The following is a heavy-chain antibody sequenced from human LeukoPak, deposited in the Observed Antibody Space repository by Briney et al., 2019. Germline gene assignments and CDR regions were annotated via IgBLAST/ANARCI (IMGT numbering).Heavy chain of an antibody. D-gene: IGHD3-16*02. CDR3: ARADYDYVWGSYRQYYFDY. J-gene: IGHJ4*02. Sequence: GGALRLSCAASGFTFSSYWMSWVRQAPGKGLEWVANIKQDGSEKYYVDSVKGRFTISRDNAKNSLYLQMNSLRAEDTAVYYCARADYDYVWGSYRQYYFDYWGQGTLVTVSS. CDR1: GFTFSSYW. V-gene: IGHV3-7*01. CDR2: IKQDGSEK.